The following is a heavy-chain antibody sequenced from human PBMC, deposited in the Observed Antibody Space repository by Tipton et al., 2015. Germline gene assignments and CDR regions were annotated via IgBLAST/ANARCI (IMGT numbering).Heavy chain of an antibody. CDR2: IIPIFGTA. D-gene: IGHD2-15*01. CDR3: ATGGSVVVVAATGDGFDP. V-gene: IGHV1-69*01. CDR1: GGTFSSYA. Sequence: QLVQSGAEVKKPGSSVKVSCKASGGTFSSYAISWVRQAPGQGLEWMGGIIPIFGTANYAQRFQGRVTITADESTSTAYMELSSLRSEDTAVYYCATGGSVVVVAATGDGFDPWGQGTLVTVSS. J-gene: IGHJ5*02.